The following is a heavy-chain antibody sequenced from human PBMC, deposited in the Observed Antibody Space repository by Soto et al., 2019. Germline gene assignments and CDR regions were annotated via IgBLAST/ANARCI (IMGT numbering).Heavy chain of an antibody. CDR2: ISHLENT. CDR1: GASISYGGFS. D-gene: IGHD5-12*01. CDR3: ARGGGYDSFDY. J-gene: IGHJ4*02. Sequence: SETLSLTCTVSGASISYGGFSWSWIRQSPGKGLEWIGYISHLENTYLHPSFKSRLTMSIDRTRNQFSLKLSSVTAADMAVYYCARGGGYDSFDYWGQGVLVTVSS. V-gene: IGHV4-30-2*06.